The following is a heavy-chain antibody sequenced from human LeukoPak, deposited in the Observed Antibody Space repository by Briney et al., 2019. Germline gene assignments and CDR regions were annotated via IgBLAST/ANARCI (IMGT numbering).Heavy chain of an antibody. CDR2: INYSGKT. Sequence: PSETLSLTCSVSGGSIRSGGDIYSTTYYGAWIRQPPGKGLEWIGTINYSGKTFYNPSLKSRVTMSVDTSKNQFSLKLSSVTAADTAVYYCARANSRSYIYYMDVWGKGTTSTVSS. V-gene: IGHV4-39*01. D-gene: IGHD3-10*01. CDR3: ARANSRSYIYYMDV. J-gene: IGHJ6*03. CDR1: GGSIRSGGDIYSTTYY.